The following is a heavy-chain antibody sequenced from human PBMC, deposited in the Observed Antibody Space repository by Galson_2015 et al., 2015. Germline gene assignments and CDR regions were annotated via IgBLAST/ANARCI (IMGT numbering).Heavy chain of an antibody. CDR3: ARASAPLRNYYDSSGYYSDAFDI. V-gene: IGHV1-69*13. J-gene: IGHJ3*02. D-gene: IGHD3-22*01. CDR1: GYTFTSYA. CDR2: IIPIFGTA. Sequence: SVKVSCKASGYTFTSYAMNWVRQAPGQGLEWMGGIIPIFGTANYAQKFQGRVTITADESTSTAYMELSSLGSEDTAVYYCARASAPLRNYYDSSGYYSDAFDIWGQGTMVPVSS.